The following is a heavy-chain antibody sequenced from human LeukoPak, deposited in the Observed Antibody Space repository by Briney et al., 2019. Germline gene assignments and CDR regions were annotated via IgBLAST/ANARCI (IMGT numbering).Heavy chain of an antibody. CDR2: IYYSGST. Sequence: SETLSLTCIVSGGSISSYYWSWIWQPPGKGLEWIGYIYYSGSTTYNPSLKSRVTISVDTSKNQFSLRLSSVTAADTAVYYCARVQYYYGSGFDSWGHGTLVTVSS. J-gene: IGHJ4*01. V-gene: IGHV4-59*12. CDR1: GGSISSYY. D-gene: IGHD3-10*01. CDR3: ARVQYYYGSGFDS.